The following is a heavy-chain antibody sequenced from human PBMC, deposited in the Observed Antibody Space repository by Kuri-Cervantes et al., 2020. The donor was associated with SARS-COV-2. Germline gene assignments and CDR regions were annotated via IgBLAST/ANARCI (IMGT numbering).Heavy chain of an antibody. CDR3: ARGGYDSPIFYYYGMDV. CDR2: ISTSSSTI. D-gene: IGHD5-12*01. J-gene: IGHJ6*02. V-gene: IGHV3-48*02. Sequence: GESLKISCAASGFTFSSYSMNRVRQAPGKGLEWVSYISTSSSTIYYADSVKGRFTISRDNAKNSLYLQMNSLRDEDTAVYYCARGGYDSPIFYYYGMDVWGQGTTVTVSS. CDR1: GFTFSSYS.